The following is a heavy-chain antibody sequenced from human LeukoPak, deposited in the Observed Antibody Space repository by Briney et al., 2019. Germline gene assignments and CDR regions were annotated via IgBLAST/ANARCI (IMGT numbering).Heavy chain of an antibody. CDR3: ARDKIDDGTDFDH. J-gene: IGHJ4*02. V-gene: IGHV3-33*07. CDR1: GFTFSSYG. Sequence: GGSLRLSCAASGFTFSSYGMYWVRQPPGKGLEWVAVIWYDGSNKGYADSVKGRFTISIDNSKNTLYLQMTNPSAEATGVYYCARDKIDDGTDFDHWGQGTLVTVSS. CDR2: IWYDGSNK. D-gene: IGHD4-23*01.